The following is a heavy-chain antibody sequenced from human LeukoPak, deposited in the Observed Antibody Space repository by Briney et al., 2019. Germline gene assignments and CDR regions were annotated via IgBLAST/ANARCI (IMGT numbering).Heavy chain of an antibody. CDR2: IYYSGST. CDR1: GGSISSYY. CDR3: ARHVVYRRDGNRWFDP. D-gene: IGHD5-24*01. V-gene: IGHV4-59*08. Sequence: SETLSLTCTVSGGSISSYYRSWIRQPPGKGLEWIGYIYYSGSTNYNPSLKSRVTISVDTSKNQFSLKLSSVTAADTAVYYCARHVVYRRDGNRWFDPWGQGTLVTVSS. J-gene: IGHJ5*02.